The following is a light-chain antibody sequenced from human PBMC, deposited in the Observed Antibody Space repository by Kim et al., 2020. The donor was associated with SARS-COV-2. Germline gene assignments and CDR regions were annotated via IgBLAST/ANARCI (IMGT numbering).Light chain of an antibody. V-gene: IGLV1-47*01. CDR1: SSNVGVNY. Sequence: GQGVTISCSGSSSNVGVNYVYWYQQLPGAAPKLLIYRNRQRPSGVPDRFSGSKSGTSASLVISGLRSEDEAHYYCVAWDDSLSGRVFGGGTKLTVL. CDR3: VAWDDSLSGRV. J-gene: IGLJ3*02. CDR2: RNR.